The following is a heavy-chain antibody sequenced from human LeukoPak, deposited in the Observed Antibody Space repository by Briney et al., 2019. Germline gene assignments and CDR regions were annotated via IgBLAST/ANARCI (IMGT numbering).Heavy chain of an antibody. Sequence: ASVKVSCKASGYTFTGYYMHWVRQAPGQGLEWMGWINPNSGDTTYAQKFQGRVTMTRDTSISTAYMELSRLRSDDTAVFYCARAASSWSQGFDFWGQGTLVTVSS. CDR2: INPNSGDT. D-gene: IGHD6-13*01. CDR1: GYTFTGYY. J-gene: IGHJ4*02. CDR3: ARAASSWSQGFDF. V-gene: IGHV1-2*02.